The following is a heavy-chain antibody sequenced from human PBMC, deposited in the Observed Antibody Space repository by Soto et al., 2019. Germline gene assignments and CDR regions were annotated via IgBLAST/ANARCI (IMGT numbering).Heavy chain of an antibody. CDR2: IYYSGST. J-gene: IGHJ2*01. CDR3: QTRHCSGGSCYSGVGLNWYCDL. V-gene: IGHV4-39*01. D-gene: IGHD2-15*01. CDR1: GGSISSSSYY. Sequence: QLQLQESGPGLVKPSETLSLTCTVSGGSISSSSYYWGWIRQPPGKGLEWIGSIYYSGSTYYNPSLKSRVTISVDTSKNQFSLKLSSVTAADTAVYYCQTRHCSGGSCYSGVGLNWYCDLWGRGTLVTVSS.